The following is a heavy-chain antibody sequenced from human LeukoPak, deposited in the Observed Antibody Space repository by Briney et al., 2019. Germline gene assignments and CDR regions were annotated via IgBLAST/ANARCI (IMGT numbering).Heavy chain of an antibody. Sequence: SETLSLTCTVSGGSISSSSYYWGWIRQPPGKGLEWIRSIYYSGSTYYNPSLKSRVTISVDTSKNQFSLKLSSVTAADTAVYYCASPGARPSFDYWGQGTLVTVSS. D-gene: IGHD6-6*01. V-gene: IGHV4-39*01. CDR3: ASPGARPSFDY. J-gene: IGHJ4*02. CDR1: GGSISSSSYY. CDR2: IYYSGST.